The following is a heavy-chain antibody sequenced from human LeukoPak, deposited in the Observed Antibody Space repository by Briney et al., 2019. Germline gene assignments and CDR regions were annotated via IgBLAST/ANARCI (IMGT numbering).Heavy chain of an antibody. CDR2: FSHSGNT. V-gene: IGHV4-30-2*01. CDR3: ARDAFPSSY. CDR1: GGSVSSGGYS. D-gene: IGHD6-13*01. Sequence: SQTLSLTCAVSGGSVSSGGYSWSWIRQPPGKGLEWIGYFSHSGNTFYNPSLKSRVTISIDTSENQFSLKLSSVTAADTAVYYCARDAFPSSYWGQGTLVTVSS. J-gene: IGHJ4*02.